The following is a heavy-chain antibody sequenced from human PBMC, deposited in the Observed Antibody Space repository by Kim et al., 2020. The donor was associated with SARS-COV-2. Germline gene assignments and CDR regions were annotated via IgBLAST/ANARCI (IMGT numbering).Heavy chain of an antibody. Sequence: GGSLRLSCAASGFVFSSYGMHWVRQAPGKGLEWVAVIWYDGSGKYYSDSVKGRFTISRDNPKNTLFLQLNSVRAEDTAVYYCAREDYGGNPDYFYGLDVWDQGPTVTFS. J-gene: IGHJ6*02. V-gene: IGHV3-33*01. CDR3: AREDYGGNPDYFYGLDV. CDR1: GFVFSSYG. D-gene: IGHD2-15*01. CDR2: IWYDGSGK.